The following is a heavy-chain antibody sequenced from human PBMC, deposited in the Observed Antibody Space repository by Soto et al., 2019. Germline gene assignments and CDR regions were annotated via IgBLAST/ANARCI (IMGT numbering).Heavy chain of an antibody. CDR3: AKRGGVQLRQHGYLDL. D-gene: IGHD1-1*01. CDR2: ISGSGGST. J-gene: IGHJ2*01. Sequence: EVQLLESGGGLVQPGGSLRLSCAASGFTFSSYAMSWVRQAPGKGLEWVSAISGSGGSTYYADSVKGRVTISRDKSKNTQYLQMNSLRAEDTVVYYCAKRGGVQLRQHGYLDLWGRGTLVTVSS. CDR1: GFTFSSYA. V-gene: IGHV3-23*01.